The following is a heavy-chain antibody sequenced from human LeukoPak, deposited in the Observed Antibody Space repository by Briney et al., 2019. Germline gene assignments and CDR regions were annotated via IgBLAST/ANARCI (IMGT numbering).Heavy chain of an antibody. CDR1: GGSISSYY. CDR3: ARDFPYCSSTSCHYYYYYYGMDV. V-gene: IGHV4-4*07. J-gene: IGHJ6*02. CDR2: IYTSGST. Sequence: SETLSLTCTVSGGSISSYYWSWIRQPAGKGLEWIGRIYTSGSTNYNPSLKSRATMSVDTSKNQFSLKLSSVTAADTAVYYCARDFPYCSSTSCHYYYYYYGMDVWGQGTTVTVSS. D-gene: IGHD2-2*01.